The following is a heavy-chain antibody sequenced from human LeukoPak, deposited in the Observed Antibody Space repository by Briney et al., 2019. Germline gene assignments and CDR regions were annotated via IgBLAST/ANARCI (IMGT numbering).Heavy chain of an antibody. V-gene: IGHV4-34*01. CDR3: AGILSSTSSVDY. Sequence: SETLSLTCAVYGGSFSGYYWSWIRQPLGKGLDRIGEINHSGSTNYNPSLKSRVTISVDTSKNQFSLKLSSVTAADTAVYYCAGILSSTSSVDYWGQGTLVTVSS. CDR2: INHSGST. CDR1: GGSFSGYY. J-gene: IGHJ4*02. D-gene: IGHD2-2*01.